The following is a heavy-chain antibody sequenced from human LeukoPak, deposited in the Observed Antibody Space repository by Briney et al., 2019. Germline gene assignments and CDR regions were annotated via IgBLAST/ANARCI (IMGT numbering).Heavy chain of an antibody. Sequence: GGSLRLSCAASGFTFRRYWMSWVRQAPGKGLEWVANIKKDGSEKYYVDSVKGRFTISRDNAKNSLYLQMNTLRAEDTAVYYCARDRYYSDTSGDYYVGYFDYWGQGTLVTVSS. D-gene: IGHD3-22*01. CDR2: IKKDGSEK. CDR1: GFTFRRYW. V-gene: IGHV3-7*01. CDR3: ARDRYYSDTSGDYYVGYFDY. J-gene: IGHJ4*02.